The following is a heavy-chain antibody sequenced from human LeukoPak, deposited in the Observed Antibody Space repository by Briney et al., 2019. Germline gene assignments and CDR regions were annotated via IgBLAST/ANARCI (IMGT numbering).Heavy chain of an antibody. CDR1: GYTFTGYY. CDR3: ARDCGYCSGGSCYSPSSWFDP. CDR2: INPSGGST. D-gene: IGHD2-15*01. J-gene: IGHJ5*02. Sequence: ASVKVSCKASGYTFTGYYMYWVRQAPGQGLEWMGIINPSGGSTSYAQKFQGRVTMTRDMSTSTVYMELSSLRSEDTAVYYCARDCGYCSGGSCYSPSSWFDPWGQGTLVTVSS. V-gene: IGHV1-46*01.